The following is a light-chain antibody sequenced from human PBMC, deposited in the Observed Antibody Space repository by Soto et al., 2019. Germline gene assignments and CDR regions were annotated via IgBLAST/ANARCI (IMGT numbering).Light chain of an antibody. CDR1: SSDVGGYSY. J-gene: IGLJ1*01. Sequence: QSALTQPRSVSGSPGQSVASSCTGTSSDVGGYSYVSWFQQHPGKAPKLMIYDVSKRPSGVPDRFSGSKSGNTASLTISGLQAEDEAAYYCCSFAGSYTLYVFGTGTKVTV. CDR3: CSFAGSYTLYV. V-gene: IGLV2-11*01. CDR2: DVS.